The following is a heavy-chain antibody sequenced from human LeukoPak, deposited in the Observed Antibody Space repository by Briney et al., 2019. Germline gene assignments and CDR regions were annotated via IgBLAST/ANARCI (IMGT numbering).Heavy chain of an antibody. CDR3: ASLTYYYGSGSSTAAA. Sequence: GSVWVSCKASGYTFTSYYMHWVRQAPGQGLEWMGIINPSGGSTSYAQKFQGRVTMTRDTSTSTVYMELSSLRSEDTAVYYCASLTYYYGSGSSTAAAWGEGTLVTVSS. J-gene: IGHJ5*02. CDR1: GYTFTSYY. V-gene: IGHV1-46*01. CDR2: INPSGGST. D-gene: IGHD3-10*01.